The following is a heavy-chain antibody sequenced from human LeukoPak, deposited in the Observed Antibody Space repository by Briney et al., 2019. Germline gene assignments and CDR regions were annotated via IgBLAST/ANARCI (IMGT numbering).Heavy chain of an antibody. V-gene: IGHV3-48*02. D-gene: IGHD5-24*01. Sequence: GGSLRLSCAASGFTFSTYSMNWVRQAPGKGLEWVSYISSSSSTIYYADSVKGRFTISRDNAKNSLFLQMNSLRDDDTAVYYCARASFQRWLQLGGDWGQGALVTVSS. CDR3: ARASFQRWLQLGGD. CDR2: ISSSSSTI. J-gene: IGHJ4*02. CDR1: GFTFSTYS.